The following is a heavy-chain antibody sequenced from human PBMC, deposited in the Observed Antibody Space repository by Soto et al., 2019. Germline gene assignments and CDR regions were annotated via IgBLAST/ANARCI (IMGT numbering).Heavy chain of an antibody. CDR1: GVSISSYC. Sequence: SETLSLTCTVSGVSISSYCWSWIRQPPGKGLEWIGYIYYSGSTNYNPSLKSRVTISVDTSKNQFSLKLSSVTAADTAVYYCARGGDFWSGYSPFWYFDLWGRGTLVTVSS. CDR3: ARGGDFWSGYSPFWYFDL. V-gene: IGHV4-59*01. J-gene: IGHJ2*01. CDR2: IYYSGST. D-gene: IGHD3-3*01.